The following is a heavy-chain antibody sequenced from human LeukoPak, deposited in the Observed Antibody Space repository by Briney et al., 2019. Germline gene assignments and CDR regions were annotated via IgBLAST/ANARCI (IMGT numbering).Heavy chain of an antibody. CDR2: ISAYNGNT. CDR3: ARVSYYYYDSSGYYDY. J-gene: IGHJ4*02. D-gene: IGHD3-22*01. V-gene: IGHV1-18*01. Sequence: ASVKVSCKASGYTFTRYGISWVRQAPGQGLEWMGWISAYNGNTNYAQKLQGRVTMTTDTSTSTAYMELRSLRSDDTAVYYCARVSYYYYDSSGYYDYWGQGALVTVSS. CDR1: GYTFTRYG.